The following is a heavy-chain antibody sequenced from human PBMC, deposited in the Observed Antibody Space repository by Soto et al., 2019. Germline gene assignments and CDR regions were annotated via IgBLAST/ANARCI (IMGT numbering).Heavy chain of an antibody. CDR1: GFSLSTSGEG. J-gene: IGHJ4*02. Sequence: QITLQESGPTLVKPTQTLTLTCTFSGFSLSTSGEGVGWIRQPPGKALEWLGLIYWSDDKRYSPSLQSRVTITKDTSKPPVVLKMTNVDPVDTATYYCAHTLSYSGGYFDYWGQGTLVTVSS. V-gene: IGHV2-5*01. CDR3: AHTLSYSGGYFDY. CDR2: IYWSDDK. D-gene: IGHD2-15*01.